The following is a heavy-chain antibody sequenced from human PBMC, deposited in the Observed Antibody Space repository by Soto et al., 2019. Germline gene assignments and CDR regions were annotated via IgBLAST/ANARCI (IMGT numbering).Heavy chain of an antibody. CDR1: GFTFSDYY. V-gene: IGHV3-11*01. Sequence: GGSLRLSCAASGFTFSDYYMSWIRQAPGKGLEWVSYTSSSGSTIYYADSVKGRLTISRDNAKNSLYLQMNSLRAEDTAVYYCARDHIAVSYSGYFDYWGQGTLVTVSS. J-gene: IGHJ4*02. CDR3: ARDHIAVSYSGYFDY. CDR2: TSSSGSTI. D-gene: IGHD1-26*01.